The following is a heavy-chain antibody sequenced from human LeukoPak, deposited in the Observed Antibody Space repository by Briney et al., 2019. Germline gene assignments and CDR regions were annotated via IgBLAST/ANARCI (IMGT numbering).Heavy chain of an antibody. D-gene: IGHD3-10*01. CDR3: ARGDFYYYGSGSPRYNWFDL. V-gene: IGHV1-69*13. J-gene: IGHJ5*02. Sequence: ASVKVSCKASGGTFSSYAISWVRQAPGQGLEWMGGIIPIFGTANYAQKFQGRVTITADEYTSTAYMELSSLTSEDTAVYYCARGDFYYYGSGSPRYNWFDLWGQGTLVTVSS. CDR1: GGTFSSYA. CDR2: IIPIFGTA.